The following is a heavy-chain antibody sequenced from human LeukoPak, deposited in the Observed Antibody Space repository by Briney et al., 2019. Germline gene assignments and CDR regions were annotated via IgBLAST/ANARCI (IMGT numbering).Heavy chain of an antibody. CDR1: GFTFSSYA. Sequence: PGGSLRLSCAASGFTFSSYAMSWVRQAPGKGLEWVSAISGSGGSTYYAESVKGRFTISRDNSKNTLYLQMNSLRAEDTAVYYCAKGDYDFHVYPFDYWGQGTQVTVSS. CDR2: ISGSGGST. J-gene: IGHJ4*02. D-gene: IGHD3-3*01. CDR3: AKGDYDFHVYPFDY. V-gene: IGHV3-23*01.